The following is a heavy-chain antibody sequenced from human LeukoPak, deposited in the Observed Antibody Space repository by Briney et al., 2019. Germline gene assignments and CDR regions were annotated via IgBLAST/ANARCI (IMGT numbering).Heavy chain of an antibody. J-gene: IGHJ1*01. CDR1: GFTFSSYS. D-gene: IGHD5-18*01. CDR2: ISSRSIYI. Sequence: GGSLRLSCAASGFTFSSYSMNWVRQAPGKGLEWVSSISSRSIYIYYGDSVKGRFTISRDNAKNSLYLQMNSLRAEDTAVYYCARDSGYSYGSARYFQHWGQGTLVTVSS. V-gene: IGHV3-21*01. CDR3: ARDSGYSYGSARYFQH.